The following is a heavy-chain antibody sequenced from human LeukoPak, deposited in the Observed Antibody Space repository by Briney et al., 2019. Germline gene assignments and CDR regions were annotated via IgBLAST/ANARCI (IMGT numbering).Heavy chain of an antibody. CDR3: ARDRWELPYYFDY. CDR2: LNSSGGST. Sequence: VASVKVSCKTSGYIFTDYYIHWVRQAPGQGLERMGILNSSGGSTTYAQKFQGRITMTRDASTSTVYMELRSLRSEDTAVYYCARDRWELPYYFDYWGQGTLVTVSS. D-gene: IGHD1-26*01. CDR1: GYIFTDYY. J-gene: IGHJ4*02. V-gene: IGHV1-46*01.